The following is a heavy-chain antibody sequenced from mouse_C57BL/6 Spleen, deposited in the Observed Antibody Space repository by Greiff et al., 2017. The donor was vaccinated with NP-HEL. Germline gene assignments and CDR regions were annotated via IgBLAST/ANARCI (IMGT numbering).Heavy chain of an antibody. CDR2: IYPRDGST. CDR1: GYTFTSYD. CDR3: ARGYSPYYYAMDY. V-gene: IGHV1-85*01. Sequence: VKLQESGPELVKPGASVKLSCKASGYTFTSYDINWVKQRPGQGLEWIGWIYPRDGSTKYNEKFKGKATLTVDTSSSTAYMELHSLTSEDSAVYFCARGYSPYYYAMDYWGQGTSVTVSS. D-gene: IGHD1-2*01. J-gene: IGHJ4*01.